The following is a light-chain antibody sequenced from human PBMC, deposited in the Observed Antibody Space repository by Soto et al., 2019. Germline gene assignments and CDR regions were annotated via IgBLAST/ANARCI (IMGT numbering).Light chain of an antibody. CDR3: SSFAGSHNFPYV. Sequence: QSALTQPPSASGSPGQSVTISCTGTSSDVGAYDYVSWYQQHPGKAPKLMIYEINKRPSGVPDRFSGSKSGNTASLTVSGLPAEDEADYYCSSFAGSHNFPYVFGTGTKLTVL. V-gene: IGLV2-8*01. CDR1: SSDVGAYDY. CDR2: EIN. J-gene: IGLJ1*01.